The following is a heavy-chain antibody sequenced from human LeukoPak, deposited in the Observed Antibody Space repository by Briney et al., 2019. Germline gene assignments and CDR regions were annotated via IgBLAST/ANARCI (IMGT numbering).Heavy chain of an antibody. Sequence: PGGSLRLSCAASGFTFSSYEMNWVRQAPGKGLEWVSYISSSGSTIYYADSVKGRFTISRDNAKNSLYLQMNSLRAEDTAVYYCARDRGPRDSCFDYWGQGTLVTVSS. J-gene: IGHJ4*02. CDR2: ISSSGSTI. CDR1: GFTFSSYE. D-gene: IGHD3-10*01. CDR3: ARDRGPRDSCFDY. V-gene: IGHV3-48*03.